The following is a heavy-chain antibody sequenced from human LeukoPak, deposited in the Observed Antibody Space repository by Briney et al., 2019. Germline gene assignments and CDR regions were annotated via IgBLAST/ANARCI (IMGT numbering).Heavy chain of an antibody. D-gene: IGHD4-23*01. Sequence: PGGSLRLSCAASGFTFSSYAMSWVRQAPEKGLEWVSAISGSGGSTYYADSVKGRFTISRDNSKNTLYLQMNSLRAEDTAVYYCAKDRVGGNSGQVFDYWGQGTLVTVSS. CDR2: ISGSGGST. CDR1: GFTFSSYA. J-gene: IGHJ4*02. CDR3: AKDRVGGNSGQVFDY. V-gene: IGHV3-23*01.